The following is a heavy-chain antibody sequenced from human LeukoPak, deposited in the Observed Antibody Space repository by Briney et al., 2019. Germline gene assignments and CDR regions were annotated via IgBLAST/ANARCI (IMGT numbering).Heavy chain of an antibody. CDR3: ANGGGYSYGSEFDY. CDR1: GFTFSSYG. V-gene: IGHV3-30*18. J-gene: IGHJ4*02. Sequence: GGSLRLSCAASGFTFSSYGMHWVRQAPGEGLEWVAVISYDGSNKYYADSVKGRFTISRDNSKNTLYLQMNSLRAEDTAVYYCANGGGYSYGSEFDYWGQGTLVTVSS. D-gene: IGHD5-18*01. CDR2: ISYDGSNK.